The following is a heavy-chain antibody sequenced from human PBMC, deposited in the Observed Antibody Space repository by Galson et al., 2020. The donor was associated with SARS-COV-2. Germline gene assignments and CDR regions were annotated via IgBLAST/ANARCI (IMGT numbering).Heavy chain of an antibody. J-gene: IGHJ6*02. CDR1: GFTFSSYG. Sequence: GGSLRLSCAASGFTFSSYGMHWVRQAPGKGLEWVAVIWYDGSNKYYADSVKGRFTISRDNSKNTLYLQMNSLRAEDTAVYYCAAGTSYYYGMDVWGQGTTVTVSS. CDR2: IWYDGSNK. CDR3: AAGTSYYYGMDV. D-gene: IGHD6-13*01. V-gene: IGHV3-33*01.